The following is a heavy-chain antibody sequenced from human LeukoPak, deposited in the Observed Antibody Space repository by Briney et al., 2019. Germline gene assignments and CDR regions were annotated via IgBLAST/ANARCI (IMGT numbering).Heavy chain of an antibody. CDR1: GASISRGSYY. Sequence: SETLSLTCTVSGASISRGSYYWSWIRQPAGKGLEWIGHIYNSGSTNYNPSLTSRVTISVDTSKNQFSLKLTSVTAADTAVYYCARGGELSSPFDYWGQGTLVTVSS. V-gene: IGHV4-61*09. D-gene: IGHD3-16*02. CDR2: IYNSGST. J-gene: IGHJ4*02. CDR3: ARGGELSSPFDY.